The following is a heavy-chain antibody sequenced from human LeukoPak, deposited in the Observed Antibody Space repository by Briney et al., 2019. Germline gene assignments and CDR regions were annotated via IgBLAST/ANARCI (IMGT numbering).Heavy chain of an antibody. J-gene: IGHJ4*02. CDR1: GFTFSRYA. CDR2: ISGSGDTT. CDR3: ARVGSMYSSSWYYFDD. Sequence: GGSLRLSCAASGFTFSRYAMSWVRQAPGKGLEWVSAISGSGDTTYYADSVKGRFTISRDNSKNTLYLQMNSLRAEGTAVYYCARVGSMYSSSWYYFDDWGQGTLVTVSS. D-gene: IGHD6-13*01. V-gene: IGHV3-23*01.